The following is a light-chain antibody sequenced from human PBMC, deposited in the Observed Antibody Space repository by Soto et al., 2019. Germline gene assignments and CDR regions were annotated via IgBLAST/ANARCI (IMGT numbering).Light chain of an antibody. Sequence: EIVMTQSPSTLSVSRAERATLSCRASQSVSSNLALYQQKPGQAPRLLIYGASTRATGIPARFSGSGSGTEFTLAISSLQSEDFAVYYCQQYNNWPPKTFGQGTKVDIK. CDR3: QQYNNWPPKT. V-gene: IGKV3-15*01. CDR2: GAS. J-gene: IGKJ1*01. CDR1: QSVSSN.